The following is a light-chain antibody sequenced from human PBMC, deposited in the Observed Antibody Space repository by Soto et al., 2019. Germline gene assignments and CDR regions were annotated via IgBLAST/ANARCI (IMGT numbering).Light chain of an antibody. CDR3: QQYGSSPFT. V-gene: IGKV3-20*01. Sequence: ELVLSQSPGTLSLSTGERATLSCRASQSLSSRNLAWYQQKPGQAPRPLIYGVSSRATGIPDRFSGSGSGAEFTLTINSLQSEDFAVYYCQQYGSSPFTFGPGTKVDIK. CDR1: QSLSSRN. J-gene: IGKJ3*01. CDR2: GVS.